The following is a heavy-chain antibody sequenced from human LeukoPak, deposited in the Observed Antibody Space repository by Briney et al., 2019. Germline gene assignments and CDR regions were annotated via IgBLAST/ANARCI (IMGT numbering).Heavy chain of an antibody. V-gene: IGHV4-59*01. Sequence: SETLSLTCTVSGGSISSYYWSWIRQPPGKGLEWIGYIYYSGSTNYNPSLKSRVTISVDTSKNQFSLKLSSVTAADTAVYYCARVYLGGSVMFDYWGQGTLVTVSS. D-gene: IGHD3-16*01. CDR3: ARVYLGGSVMFDY. CDR2: IYYSGST. J-gene: IGHJ4*02. CDR1: GGSISSYY.